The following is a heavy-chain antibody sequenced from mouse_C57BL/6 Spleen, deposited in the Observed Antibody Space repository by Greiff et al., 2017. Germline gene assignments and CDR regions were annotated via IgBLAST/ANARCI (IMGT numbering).Heavy chain of an antibody. Sequence: VQLQQPGAALEMPGASVNLSYKASGYTFTSYWRHWVKQRPGQGLEWIEEFDPSDSYTNSNQKFKGKSTLTVDKSSSPAYMQLRSLTSEDSAVYYCERGRYGSSYLDFDYWGQGTTLTVSS. D-gene: IGHD1-1*01. CDR1: GYTFTSYW. CDR3: ERGRYGSSYLDFDY. J-gene: IGHJ2*01. CDR2: FDPSDSYT. V-gene: IGHV1-69*01.